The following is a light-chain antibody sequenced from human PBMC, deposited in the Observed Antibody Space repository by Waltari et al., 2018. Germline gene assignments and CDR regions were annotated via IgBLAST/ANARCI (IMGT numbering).Light chain of an antibody. CDR3: QQYDTYPLT. CDR2: AAS. V-gene: IGKV1-16*02. J-gene: IGKJ4*01. CDR1: QDISIY. Sequence: TQITQSQPQRSASVGDRVPFTCRASQDISIYLAWYQQKPGKAPKPLLYAASSLQSGVPSKFSGSGSGTEFTLTITGLQPEDFATYYCQQYDTYPLTFGGGTKVEI.